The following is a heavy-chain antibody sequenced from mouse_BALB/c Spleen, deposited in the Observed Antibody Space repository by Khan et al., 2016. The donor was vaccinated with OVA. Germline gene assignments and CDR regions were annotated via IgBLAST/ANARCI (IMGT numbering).Heavy chain of an antibody. CDR2: ISSGSTYT. CDR3: TRDGSYGHWYFDV. D-gene: IGHD1-1*02. Sequence: EVELVESGGGLVKPGGSLKLSCAASGFSFSSYTMSWVRQTPEKRLEWVATISSGSTYTYYPDSVKGRFTISRDNAKNTLYLQMSRLKSEDTAMYYCTRDGSYGHWYFDVWGAGTTVTVSS. J-gene: IGHJ1*01. CDR1: GFSFSSYT. V-gene: IGHV5-6-4*01.